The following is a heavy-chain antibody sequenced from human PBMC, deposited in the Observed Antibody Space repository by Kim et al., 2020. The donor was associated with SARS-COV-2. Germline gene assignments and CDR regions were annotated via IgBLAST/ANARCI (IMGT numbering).Heavy chain of an antibody. V-gene: IGHV3-9*01. CDR3: AKGSATYYKTGWFDP. CDR2: LSGNGGTL. D-gene: IGHD3-10*01. CDR1: GFAFDDFA. J-gene: IGHJ5*02. Sequence: GGSLRLSCAASGFAFDDFAMHWVRQGPGKGLEWVPGLSGNGGTLAYANSVKGRFIISRDNAKSSLYLQMNSLRPEDTALYYCAKGSATYYKTGWFDPWGQGTLVTVSS.